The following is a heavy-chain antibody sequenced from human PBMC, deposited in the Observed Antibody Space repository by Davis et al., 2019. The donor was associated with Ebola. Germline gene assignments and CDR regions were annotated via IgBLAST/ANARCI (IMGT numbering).Heavy chain of an antibody. V-gene: IGHV4-30-4*01. Sequence: SETLSLTCTVSGGSISSGDFYWSWIRQPPGKGLEWIGYIYYTGSAFYSPSLKSRLTISIDTSKNQFSLRLSSVTAADTAVYYCASFRAPNSFDVWGQGTVVTVSS. CDR2: IYYTGSA. D-gene: IGHD2-8*01. CDR1: GGSISSGDFY. J-gene: IGHJ3*01. CDR3: ASFRAPNSFDV.